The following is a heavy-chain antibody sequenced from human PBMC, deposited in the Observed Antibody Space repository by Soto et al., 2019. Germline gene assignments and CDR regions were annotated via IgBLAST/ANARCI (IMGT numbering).Heavy chain of an antibody. J-gene: IGHJ4*02. CDR1: GFTFSSHA. CDR3: ARACHYYGSGSYSGFDY. Sequence: QVQLVESGGGVVQPGTSLRLSCAASGFTFSSHAMHWVRQAPGKGLEWVALISYDGGNKDYTDSVKGRFTISRDDSKNTLYLHMNSLRSGDTAVYYCARACHYYGSGSYSGFDYWGQGTLVTVSS. D-gene: IGHD3-10*01. CDR2: ISYDGGNK. V-gene: IGHV3-30-3*01.